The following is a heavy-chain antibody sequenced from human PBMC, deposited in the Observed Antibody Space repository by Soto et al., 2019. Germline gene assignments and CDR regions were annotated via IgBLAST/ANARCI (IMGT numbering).Heavy chain of an antibody. D-gene: IGHD3-10*01. Sequence: EVQLVESGGGLVQPGGSLRLSCAASGFTFSSYWMHWVRQAPGKGLVWVSRINSDGSSTSYADSVKGRFTISRDNAKNTLYLQMNSLRAEDTAVYYCARAGGEAKPPPKYYYYYGMDVWGQGTTVTVSS. V-gene: IGHV3-74*01. CDR1: GFTFSSYW. J-gene: IGHJ6*02. CDR3: ARAGGEAKPPPKYYYYYGMDV. CDR2: INSDGSST.